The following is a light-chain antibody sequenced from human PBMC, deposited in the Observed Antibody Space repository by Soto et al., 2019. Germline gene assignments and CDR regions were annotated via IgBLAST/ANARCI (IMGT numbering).Light chain of an antibody. Sequence: QSALTQPASVSGSPGQSITISCTGTSSDVGTYNLVSWYQHHQGKAPKLMIYEGSKRPSGVSNRFSGSKSGNTASLTISGIQAEDEADYYCCSYAGSSTYVFGTGTKVTVL. V-gene: IGLV2-23*01. CDR3: CSYAGSSTYV. J-gene: IGLJ1*01. CDR1: SSDVGTYNL. CDR2: EGS.